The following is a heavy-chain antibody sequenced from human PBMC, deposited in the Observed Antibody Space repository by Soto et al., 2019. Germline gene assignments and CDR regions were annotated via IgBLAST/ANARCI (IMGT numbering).Heavy chain of an antibody. CDR2: ISYDGSNK. D-gene: IGHD6-6*01. Sequence: QVQLVESGGGVVQPGRSLRLSCAASGFTFSSYAMHWVRQAPGKGLEWVAVISYDGSNKYYADSVKGRFTISRDNSKNTLYLQMNSLSAEDTAVYYCANIAARPLEYGMDVWRKGTTVTVSS. V-gene: IGHV3-30-3*01. CDR3: ANIAARPLEYGMDV. J-gene: IGHJ6*04. CDR1: GFTFSSYA.